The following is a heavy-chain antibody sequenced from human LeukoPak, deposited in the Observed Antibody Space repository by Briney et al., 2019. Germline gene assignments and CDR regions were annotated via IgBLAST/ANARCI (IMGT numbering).Heavy chain of an antibody. D-gene: IGHD5-24*01. CDR2: INHSGSN. CDR1: GGSFSGYY. J-gene: IGHJ4*02. Sequence: SETLSLTCAVYGGSFSGYYWSWIRQPPGKGLEWVGEINHSGSNNYNPSLKSRVTISVDTSKNQFSLKLSSVTAADTAVYYCARGRARRWLQLGVCYFDYWGQRTLVTVSS. CDR3: ARGRARRWLQLGVCYFDY. V-gene: IGHV4-34*01.